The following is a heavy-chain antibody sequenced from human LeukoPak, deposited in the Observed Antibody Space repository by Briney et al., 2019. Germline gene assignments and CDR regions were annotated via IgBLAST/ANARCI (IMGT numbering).Heavy chain of an antibody. CDR1: GIIFSSHG. J-gene: IGHJ6*03. Sequence: PGGSLRLSCAASGIIFSSHGMHWVRQAPGKGLEWVAFIRYDGSIKYYADSVKGRFTISRDNSKNTLYLQMNSLRGEDTAVYYCAKDARRVRDIGVVFGRGRGYMDVWGKGTTATISS. D-gene: IGHD2-15*01. CDR3: AKDARRVRDIGVVFGRGRGYMDV. CDR2: IRYDGSIK. V-gene: IGHV3-30*02.